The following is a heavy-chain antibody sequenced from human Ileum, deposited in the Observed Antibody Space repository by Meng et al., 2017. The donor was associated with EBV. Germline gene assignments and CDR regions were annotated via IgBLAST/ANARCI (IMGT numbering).Heavy chain of an antibody. V-gene: IGHV2-5*02. CDR2: VYWDDDK. D-gene: IGHD3/OR15-3a*01. Sequence: QITLKESDPTLVKPTQTLTLTCIFSGFSLNTSGVGVGWIRQPPGKALEWLALVYWDDDKRYSPSLERRLTITKDTSKNQVVLTMTNMDPLDTATYYCAHEEDWRIDYWGQGTLVTVSS. J-gene: IGHJ4*02. CDR3: AHEEDWRIDY. CDR1: GFSLNTSGVG.